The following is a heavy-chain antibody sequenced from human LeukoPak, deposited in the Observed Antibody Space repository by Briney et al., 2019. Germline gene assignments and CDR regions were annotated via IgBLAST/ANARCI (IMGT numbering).Heavy chain of an antibody. CDR2: IRYDESDK. Sequence: GGSLRLSCAASGFTFSRYGMHWVRQAPAKGLQWVGFIRYDESDKKYEASVKGRFTISRDNSKGTVSLQMYSLRVEDTAVYYCATQFYASGNYYSPIHYWGHGTLVTVSS. V-gene: IGHV3-30*02. D-gene: IGHD2/OR15-2a*01. CDR3: ATQFYASGNYYSPIHY. CDR1: GFTFSRYG. J-gene: IGHJ4*01.